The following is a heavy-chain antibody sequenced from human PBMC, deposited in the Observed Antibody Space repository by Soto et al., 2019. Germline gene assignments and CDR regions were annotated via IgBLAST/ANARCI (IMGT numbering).Heavy chain of an antibody. Sequence: QVQLVQSGAEVKKPGASVKVSCKASGHTLTSFDNNWVRQATGQGLEWMGWMNPNSGNTGYAQKFQGRVSLTRNTSISTAYMELRSLTSEDTAVYYCATTARLDNWGQGTLLTVSS. CDR2: MNPNSGNT. J-gene: IGHJ4*02. V-gene: IGHV1-8*01. CDR3: ATTARLDN. CDR1: GHTLTSFD. D-gene: IGHD5-18*01.